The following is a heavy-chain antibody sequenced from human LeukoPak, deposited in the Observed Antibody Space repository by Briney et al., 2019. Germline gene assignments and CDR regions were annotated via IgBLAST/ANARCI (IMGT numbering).Heavy chain of an antibody. D-gene: IGHD2-2*01. Sequence: EASVKVSCKASGYTFTSYYMHWVRQAPGQGLEWMGLINPTGGSTGYAQKFQGRVTMTRDMSTSTDYMELSSLRSEDTAVYYCARAYCSSTSCYHTIYYYYYYMDVWGKGTTVTISS. CDR1: GYTFTSYY. CDR3: ARAYCSSTSCYHTIYYYYYYMDV. V-gene: IGHV1-46*01. CDR2: INPTGGST. J-gene: IGHJ6*03.